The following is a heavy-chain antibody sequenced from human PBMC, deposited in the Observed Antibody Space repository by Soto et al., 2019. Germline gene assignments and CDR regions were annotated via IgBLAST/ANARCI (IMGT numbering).Heavy chain of an antibody. CDR1: GGSISSGTYY. CDR2: IYYSGRT. J-gene: IGHJ4*02. CDR3: ARDSGTDTAMVCDY. V-gene: IGHV4-31*03. Sequence: SETLSLTCTVSGGSISSGTYYWSWIRQHPGKGLEWIGYIYYSGRTSYNPSLKSRVTISVDTSKNQFSLKLSSVTAADTAVYYCARDSGTDTAMVCDYWGKGTLVTVSS. D-gene: IGHD5-18*01.